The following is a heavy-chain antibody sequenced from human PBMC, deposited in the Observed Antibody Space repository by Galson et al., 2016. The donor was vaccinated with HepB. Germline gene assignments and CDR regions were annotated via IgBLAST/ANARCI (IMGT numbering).Heavy chain of an antibody. V-gene: IGHV3-7*03. CDR2: IKEDGGDE. D-gene: IGHD5-12*01. CDR3: AKGKWMWDF. Sequence: SLRLSCAASGFTFSGYWMSWVRQAPGKGLEWVANIKEDGGDEYYVDSVKGRFTISRDNAKNSLYLQMNSLRAQDTAVYYCAKGKWMWDFWGQGALVTVSS. J-gene: IGHJ4*02. CDR1: GFTFSGYW.